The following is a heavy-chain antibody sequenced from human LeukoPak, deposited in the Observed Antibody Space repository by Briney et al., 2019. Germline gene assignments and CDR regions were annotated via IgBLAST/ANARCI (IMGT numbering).Heavy chain of an antibody. CDR3: ARVGPPRGGYYYDFDY. J-gene: IGHJ4*02. D-gene: IGHD3-22*01. CDR1: GYTFTSYD. V-gene: IGHV1-8*01. Sequence: APVKVSCKASGYTFTSYDINWVRQATGQGLEWMGWMNPNSGNTGYAQKFQGRVTMTRNTSISTAYMELSSLRSEDTAVYYCARVGPPRGGYYYDFDYWGQGTLVTVSS. CDR2: MNPNSGNT.